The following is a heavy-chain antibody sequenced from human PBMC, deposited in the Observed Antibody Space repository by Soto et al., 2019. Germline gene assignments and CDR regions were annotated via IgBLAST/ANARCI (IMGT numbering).Heavy chain of an antibody. CDR1: GGSISSSSYY. CDR3: ARQSSSGWYMDAFDI. Sequence: SETLSLTCTVSGGSISSSSYYWGWIRQPPGKGLERIGSIYYSGSTYYNPSLKSRVTISVDTSKNQFSLKLSSVTAADTAVYYCARQSSSGWYMDAFDIWGQGTMVTVSS. D-gene: IGHD6-19*01. CDR2: IYYSGST. V-gene: IGHV4-39*01. J-gene: IGHJ3*02.